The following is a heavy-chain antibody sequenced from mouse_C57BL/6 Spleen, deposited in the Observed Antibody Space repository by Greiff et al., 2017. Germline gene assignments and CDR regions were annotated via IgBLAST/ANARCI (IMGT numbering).Heavy chain of an antibody. CDR1: GFTFNTYA. D-gene: IGHD1-1*01. Sequence: EVQLVESGGGLVQPKGSLKLSCAASGFTFNTYAMHWVRQAPGKGLEWVARIRNKSSNYATYYADSVKDRLTISRDDSQSMLYLQMNNLKAEDTAMYYCVRDLYVPDYWGQGTTLTVSS. CDR3: VRDLYVPDY. V-gene: IGHV10-3*01. J-gene: IGHJ2*01. CDR2: IRNKSSNYAT.